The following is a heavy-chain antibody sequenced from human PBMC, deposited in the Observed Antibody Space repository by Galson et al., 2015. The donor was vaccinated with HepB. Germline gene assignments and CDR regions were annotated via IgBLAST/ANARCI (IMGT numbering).Heavy chain of an antibody. CDR2: MSSSTNYI. Sequence: LRLSCAASGSILSSYSMNWVRQAPGKGLEWVSSMSSSTNYIYYADSVMGRFTVSIDNAKNSLFLQMNSLRAEDTAVYYCATNTPAAVMRASGMDVWGQGTAVTVSS. D-gene: IGHD2-2*01. V-gene: IGHV3-21*01. J-gene: IGHJ6*02. CDR1: GSILSSYS. CDR3: ATNTPAAVMRASGMDV.